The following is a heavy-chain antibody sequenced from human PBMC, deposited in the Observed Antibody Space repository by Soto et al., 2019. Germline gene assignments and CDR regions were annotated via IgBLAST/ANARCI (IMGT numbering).Heavy chain of an antibody. CDR2: IYYSGST. J-gene: IGHJ4*02. CDR1: GGSISSGGYY. Sequence: PSETLSLTCTVSGGSISSGGYYWSWIRQHPGKGLEWIGYIYYSGSTYYNPSLKSRVTISVDTSKNQFSLKLSSVTAADTAVYYCASSYYDILTGYYPEYYFDYWGQGTLVTVSS. D-gene: IGHD3-9*01. V-gene: IGHV4-31*03. CDR3: ASSYYDILTGYYPEYYFDY.